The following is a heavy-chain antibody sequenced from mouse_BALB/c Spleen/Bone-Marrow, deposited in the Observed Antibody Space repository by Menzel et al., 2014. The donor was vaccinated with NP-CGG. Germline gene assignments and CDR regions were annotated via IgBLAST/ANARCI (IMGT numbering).Heavy chain of an antibody. V-gene: IGHV5-12-2*01. CDR1: GFTFSSYI. J-gene: IGHJ4*01. Sequence: EVQLVESGGGLVQPGGSLKLSCAASGFTFSSYIMSWVRQTPEKRLEWVAYISNGGGSTHYPDTVKGRFTISRDNAKNTLYLQMSSLKSEDTAMYYCARHPIYYYGSSWGNYAMDYWGQGTSVTVSS. D-gene: IGHD1-1*01. CDR2: ISNGGGST. CDR3: ARHPIYYYGSSWGNYAMDY.